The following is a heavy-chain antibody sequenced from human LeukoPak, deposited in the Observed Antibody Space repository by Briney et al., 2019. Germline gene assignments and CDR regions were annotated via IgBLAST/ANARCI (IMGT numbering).Heavy chain of an antibody. J-gene: IGHJ4*02. V-gene: IGHV4-59*08. CDR3: ARQKAGFLEGHTIDY. CDR1: GGSISSYY. CDR2: IYYSGST. D-gene: IGHD3-3*01. Sequence: SETLSLTCTVSGGSISSYYWSWIRQPPGKGLEWIGYIYYSGSTNYNPSLRSRVTISVDTSENQFSLKLSSVTAADTAVYYCARQKAGFLEGHTIDYWGQGTLVTVSS.